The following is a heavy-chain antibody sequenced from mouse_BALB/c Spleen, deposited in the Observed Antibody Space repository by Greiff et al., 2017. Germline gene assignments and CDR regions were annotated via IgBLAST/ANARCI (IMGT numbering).Heavy chain of an antibody. CDR2: IWTGGGT. CDR1: GFSLTSYD. D-gene: IGHD1-1*01. V-gene: IGHV2-9-2*01. CDR3: VRESENYYGSSPAWCAY. Sequence: QVQLKESGPGLVAPSQSLSITCTVSGFSLTSYDISWIRQPPGKGLEWLGVIWTGGGTNYNSAFMSRLSISKDNSKSQVFLKMNSLQTDDTAIYYCVRESENYYGSSPAWCAYWGQGTLVTVSA. J-gene: IGHJ3*01.